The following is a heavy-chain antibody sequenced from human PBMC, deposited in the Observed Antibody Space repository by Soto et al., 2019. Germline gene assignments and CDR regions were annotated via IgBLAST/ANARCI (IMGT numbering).Heavy chain of an antibody. CDR1: GFTFANYD. D-gene: IGHD4-4*01. CDR3: ARSRAGYSFYFYYGMAV. CDR2: ILHDGSAE. J-gene: IGHJ6*02. Sequence: QVQLVESGGGVVQPGRSLRLSCAASGFTFANYDMHWVRQAPGKGLEWMALILHDGSAEYYADSVKGRFTISRDNSKSTLGLQMNSLSADDTGVYYCARSRAGYSFYFYYGMAVWGQGTTVTVSS. V-gene: IGHV3-30*03.